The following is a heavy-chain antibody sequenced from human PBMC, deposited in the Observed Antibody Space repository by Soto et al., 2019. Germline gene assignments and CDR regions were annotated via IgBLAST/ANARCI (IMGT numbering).Heavy chain of an antibody. CDR2: ISSSSSYI. D-gene: IGHD6-19*01. V-gene: IGHV3-21*01. J-gene: IGHJ2*01. Sequence: GGSLRLSCAASGFTFGTYAMSWVRQAPGKGLEWVSSISSSSSYIYYADSVKGRFTISRDNAKNSLYLQMNSLRAEDTAVYYCARDVFPVPGTWYFDLWGRGTLVTVSS. CDR1: GFTFGTYA. CDR3: ARDVFPVPGTWYFDL.